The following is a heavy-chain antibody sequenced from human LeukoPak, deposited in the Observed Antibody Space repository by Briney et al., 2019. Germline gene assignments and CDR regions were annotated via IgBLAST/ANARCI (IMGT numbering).Heavy chain of an antibody. V-gene: IGHV4-59*01. Sequence: PSETLSLTCTVSGGSISSYYWSWIRQPLGKGLEWIGYIYHSGSSNHNPSLKSRVTMSVDTSKNQLSLNLTSVTAADTAVYYCAARERLDWILYWGQGTLVTVSS. CDR3: AARERLDWILY. D-gene: IGHD3-9*01. CDR2: IYHSGSS. CDR1: GGSISSYY. J-gene: IGHJ4*02.